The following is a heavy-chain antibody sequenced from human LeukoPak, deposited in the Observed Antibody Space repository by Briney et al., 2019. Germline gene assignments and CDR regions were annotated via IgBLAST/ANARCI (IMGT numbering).Heavy chain of an antibody. D-gene: IGHD3-10*01. J-gene: IGHJ6*03. V-gene: IGHV1-46*01. CDR1: GYTFTSYY. CDR3: ARGPSITMVRGGQWYYYMDV. Sequence: ASVKVSCKASGYTFTSYYMHWVRQAPGQGLEWMGIINPSGGSTSYAQKFQGRVTMTRDMSTSTVYMELSSLRSEDTAVYYCARGPSITMVRGGQWYYYMDVWGKGTTVTIS. CDR2: INPSGGST.